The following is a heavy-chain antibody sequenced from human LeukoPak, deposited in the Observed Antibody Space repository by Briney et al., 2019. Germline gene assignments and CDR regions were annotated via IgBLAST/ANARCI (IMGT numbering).Heavy chain of an antibody. Sequence: SETLTLTCAVSGGSISSGGYSWSWIRQPPGKGLEWIEYIYHSGSTYYNPSLKSRVTISVDRSKNQFSLKLSSVTAADTAVYYCARSYYYGSGSYYPPAFDIWGQGTMVTVSS. J-gene: IGHJ3*02. CDR1: GGSISSGGYS. D-gene: IGHD3-10*01. CDR3: ARSYYYGSGSYYPPAFDI. CDR2: IYHSGST. V-gene: IGHV4-30-2*01.